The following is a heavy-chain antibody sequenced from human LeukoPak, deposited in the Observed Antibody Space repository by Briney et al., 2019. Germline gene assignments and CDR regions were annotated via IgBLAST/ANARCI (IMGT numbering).Heavy chain of an antibody. J-gene: IGHJ4*02. CDR1: GGSFSGYY. Sequence: SETLSLTCAVYGGSFSGYYWSWIRQPPGKGLEWIGEINHSGSTNYNPSLKSRVTISVDTSKNQFSLKLSSVTAADTAVYYCARGNSYGLFDYWGQGTLVTVSS. D-gene: IGHD5-18*01. V-gene: IGHV4-34*01. CDR3: ARGNSYGLFDY. CDR2: INHSGST.